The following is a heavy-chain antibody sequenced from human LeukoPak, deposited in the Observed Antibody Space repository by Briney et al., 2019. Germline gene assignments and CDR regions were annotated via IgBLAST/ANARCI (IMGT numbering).Heavy chain of an antibody. CDR2: ISGSGGST. J-gene: IGHJ5*02. CDR3: ARDYYGSREGMNWFDP. D-gene: IGHD3-10*01. Sequence: PGGSLRLSYAASGFTFSSYAMSWVRQAPGKGLEWVSAISGSGGSTYYADSVKGRFTISRDNSKDTLYLQMNSLRAEDTAVYYCARDYYGSREGMNWFDPWGQGTLVTVS. V-gene: IGHV3-23*01. CDR1: GFTFSSYA.